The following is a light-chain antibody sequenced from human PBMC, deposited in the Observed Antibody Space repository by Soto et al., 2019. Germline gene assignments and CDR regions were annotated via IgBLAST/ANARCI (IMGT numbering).Light chain of an antibody. CDR1: QDISNY. CDR3: QQYDNLPLSLS. V-gene: IGKV1-33*01. J-gene: IGKJ3*01. CDR2: DAS. Sequence: DIQMTQSPSSLSASVGDRVTITCQASQDISNYLNWYQQKPGKAPKLLIYDASNLETGVPSRFSGSGSWTDFTFTISSLQPEDSATYYCQQYDNLPLSLSFGPGTKVDIK.